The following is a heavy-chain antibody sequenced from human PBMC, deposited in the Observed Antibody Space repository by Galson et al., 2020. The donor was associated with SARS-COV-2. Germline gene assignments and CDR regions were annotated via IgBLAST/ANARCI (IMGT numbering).Heavy chain of an antibody. CDR1: GGTFSSYT. CDR3: AREIFGNRDYYGMDV. V-gene: IGHV1-69*04. J-gene: IGHJ6*02. Sequence: SVKVSCKASGGTFSSYTISWVRQAPGQGLEWMGRIIPILGIANYAQKFQGRVTITADKSTSTAYMELSSLRSEDTAVYYCAREIFGNRDYYGMDVWGQGTTVTVSS. CDR2: IIPILGIA. D-gene: IGHD3-16*01.